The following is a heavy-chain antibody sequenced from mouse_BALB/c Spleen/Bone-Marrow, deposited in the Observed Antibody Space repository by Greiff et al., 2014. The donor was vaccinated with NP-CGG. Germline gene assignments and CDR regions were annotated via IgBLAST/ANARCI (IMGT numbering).Heavy chain of an antibody. CDR1: GYPFSSYW. CDR3: ARKCGDY. CDR2: IYPGDGET. D-gene: IGHD1-3*01. V-gene: IGHV1-80*01. Sequence: VQLVESGAELVRPGSSVKISCKASGYPFSSYWMNWVKQRPRQGLEWIGQIYPGDGETNYNGKFKGNATLAADKSSSTAYMQLISLTSEDSAVYFCARKCGDYWGQGTTLTVSS. J-gene: IGHJ2*01.